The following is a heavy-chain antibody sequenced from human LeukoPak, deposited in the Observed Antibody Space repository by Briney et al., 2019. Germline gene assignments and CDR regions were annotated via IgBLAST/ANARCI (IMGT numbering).Heavy chain of an antibody. CDR1: GYTFTGYY. Sequence: ASVKVSCKASGYTFTGYYMHWVRQAPGHGLEWMGWINPNSGGTNYAQKFQGRVTMTRDTSISTAYMELSRLRSDDTAVYYCAREALYYDSSGYYLQRGAFDIWGQGTMVTVSS. J-gene: IGHJ3*02. D-gene: IGHD3-22*01. CDR2: INPNSGGT. V-gene: IGHV1-2*02. CDR3: AREALYYDSSGYYLQRGAFDI.